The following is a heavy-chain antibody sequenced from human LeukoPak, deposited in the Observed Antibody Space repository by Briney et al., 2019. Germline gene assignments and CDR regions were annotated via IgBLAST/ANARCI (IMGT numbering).Heavy chain of an antibody. CDR3: ASSEGSGYYGHDAFDI. J-gene: IGHJ3*02. CDR1: GFTFSNYW. D-gene: IGHD3-22*01. Sequence: GGSLRLSCAASGFTFSNYWMHWVRQAPGKGLEWVSYISSSGSTIYYADSVKGRFTISRDNAKNSLYLQMNSLRAEDTAVYYCASSEGSGYYGHDAFDIWGQGTMVTVSS. CDR2: ISSSGSTI. V-gene: IGHV3-48*04.